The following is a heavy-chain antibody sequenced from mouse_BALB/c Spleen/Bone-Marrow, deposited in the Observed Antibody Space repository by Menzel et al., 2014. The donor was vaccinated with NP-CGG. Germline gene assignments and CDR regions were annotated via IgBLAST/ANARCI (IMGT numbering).Heavy chain of an antibody. CDR2: VNPRSGNA. Sequence: QVQLQQSGAELASPGASVKMSCKASGYTFTDYTIQWVKQRPGQGLEWIGYVNPRSGNANYNQKFKDKATLTADKSSSTAFMQLRSLTSEDSAVYYCARPKGFALDYWGQGTALTVSS. V-gene: IGHV1-4*01. CDR3: ARPKGFALDY. CDR1: GYTFTDYT. J-gene: IGHJ2*01.